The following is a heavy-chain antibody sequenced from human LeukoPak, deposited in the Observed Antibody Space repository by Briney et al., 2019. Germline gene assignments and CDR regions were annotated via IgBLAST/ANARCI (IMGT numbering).Heavy chain of an antibody. V-gene: IGHV4-34*01. CDR2: INHSGST. D-gene: IGHD6-13*01. Sequence: SETLSLTCAVYGGSFSGYYWSWIRQPPGKGLEWIGEINHSGSTNYNPSLKSRVTISVDTSKNQFSLKLSSVTAADTAVYYCARASAGSAAAVEWGQGTLVTVSS. J-gene: IGHJ4*02. CDR1: GGSFSGYY. CDR3: ARASAGSAAAVE.